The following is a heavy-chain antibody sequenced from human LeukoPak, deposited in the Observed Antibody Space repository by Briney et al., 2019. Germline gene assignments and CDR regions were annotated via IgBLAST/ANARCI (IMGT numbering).Heavy chain of an antibody. CDR3: AKGAGWYPY. J-gene: IGHJ4*02. CDR2: IHYSGST. CDR1: GVSINSDY. Sequence: SETLSLTCTVSGVSINSDYWSWLRQPPGKGLEWIAYIHYSGSTNYNPSLKSRATISLDTSNNQFSLKLTSVTAADTAVYYCAKGAGWYPYWGQGTLVTVSS. D-gene: IGHD6-19*01. V-gene: IGHV4-59*01.